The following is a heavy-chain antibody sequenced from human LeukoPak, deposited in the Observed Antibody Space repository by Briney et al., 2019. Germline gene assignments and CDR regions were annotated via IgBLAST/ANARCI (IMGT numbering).Heavy chain of an antibody. D-gene: IGHD4-23*01. CDR2: ISVIGNGT. V-gene: IGHV3-23*01. Sequence: PGGSLRLSCAASGFTFSTCAMSWVRQAPGKGLEWVSAISVIGNGTYYADSVKGRFTIPRDNSKNTLYLERKNLRAEDTAVYYCASHPRSGGNFDYWGQGTLVTVSS. CDR3: ASHPRSGGNFDY. CDR1: GFTFSTCA. J-gene: IGHJ4*02.